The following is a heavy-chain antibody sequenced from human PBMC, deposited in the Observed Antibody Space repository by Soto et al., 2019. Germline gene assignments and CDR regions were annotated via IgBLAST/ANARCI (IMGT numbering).Heavy chain of an antibody. D-gene: IGHD1-1*01. CDR2: IYYSGST. V-gene: IGHV4-30-4*01. CDR3: ARERRAWYTSHYYYGMDV. Sequence: QVQLQESGTGLVKPSQTLSLTCTISGGSISSGDYYWSWIRQPPGKGLEWIGYIYYSGSTYYNPSLKSRVTISVDTSKNQFSLKLSSVTAADTAVYYCARERRAWYTSHYYYGMDVWGQGTTVTVSS. CDR1: GGSISSGDYY. J-gene: IGHJ6*02.